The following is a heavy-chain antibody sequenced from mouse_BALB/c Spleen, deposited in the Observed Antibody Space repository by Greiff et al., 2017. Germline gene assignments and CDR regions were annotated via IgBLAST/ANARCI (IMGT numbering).Heavy chain of an antibody. Sequence: EVKLVESGPGLVKPSQSLSLTCTVTGYSITSDYAWNWIRQFPGNKLEWMGYISYSGSTSYNPSLKSRISITRDTSKNQFFLQLNSVTTEDTATYYCARWPANWDPYYAMDYWGQGTSVTVSS. CDR2: ISYSGST. V-gene: IGHV3-2*02. CDR3: ARWPANWDPYYAMDY. J-gene: IGHJ4*01. CDR1: GYSITSDYA. D-gene: IGHD4-1*01.